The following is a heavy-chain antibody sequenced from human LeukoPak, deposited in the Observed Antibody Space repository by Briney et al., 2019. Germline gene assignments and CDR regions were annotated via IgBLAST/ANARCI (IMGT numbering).Heavy chain of an antibody. CDR1: GFTFSSYS. V-gene: IGHV3-21*01. CDR3: ARDERGDAFDI. D-gene: IGHD3-10*01. CDR2: ISSSSSYI. Sequence: GGSLRLSCAASGFTFSSYSMNWVRQAPGKGLEWVSSISSSSSYIHSADSVRGRFTISRDNAKNSLFLQMNSLRAEDTAVYYCARDERGDAFDIWGQGTMVTVFS. J-gene: IGHJ3*02.